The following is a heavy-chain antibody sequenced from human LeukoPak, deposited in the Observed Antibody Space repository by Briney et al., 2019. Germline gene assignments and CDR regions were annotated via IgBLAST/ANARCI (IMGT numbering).Heavy chain of an antibody. CDR1: GFTFSSYA. V-gene: IGHV3-23*01. CDR3: AKDGGGITTNWFDP. Sequence: GASLRLSCAASGFTFSSYAMSWVRQAPGKGLEWVSAISGSGGSTYYADSVKGRFTISRDNSKNTPYLQMNSLRAEDTAVYYCAKDGGGITTNWFDPWGQGTLVTVSS. CDR2: ISGSGGST. J-gene: IGHJ5*02. D-gene: IGHD3-22*01.